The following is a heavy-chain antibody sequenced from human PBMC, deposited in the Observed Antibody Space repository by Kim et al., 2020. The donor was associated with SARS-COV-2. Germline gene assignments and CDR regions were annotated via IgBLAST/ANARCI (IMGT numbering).Heavy chain of an antibody. Sequence: GGSLRLSCAASGFTFSSYDMHWVRQATGKGLEWVSAIATAGGTYYPVSSKSGRTIIRENAKNSLQFQKNSRLAADAAAEYCGRGDIGCYSNYYY. J-gene: IGHJ6*01. D-gene: IGHD3-3*01. CDR3: GRGDIGCYSNYYY. CDR2: IATAGGT. CDR1: GFTFSSYD. V-gene: IGHV3-13*04.